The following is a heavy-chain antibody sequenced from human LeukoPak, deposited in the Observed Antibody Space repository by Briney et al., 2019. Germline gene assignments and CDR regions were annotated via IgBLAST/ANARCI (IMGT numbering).Heavy chain of an antibody. CDR2: ISGSGGST. CDR1: GFTFSSYA. J-gene: IGHJ5*02. CDR3: AREPAAAGRNWFGP. V-gene: IGHV3-23*01. D-gene: IGHD6-13*01. Sequence: GGSLRLSCAASGFTFSSYAMHWVRQAPGKGLEWVAVISGSGGSTYYADSVKGRFTISRDSAKNSLYLQMSSLRVEDTAVYYCAREPAAAGRNWFGPWGQGTLVTVSS.